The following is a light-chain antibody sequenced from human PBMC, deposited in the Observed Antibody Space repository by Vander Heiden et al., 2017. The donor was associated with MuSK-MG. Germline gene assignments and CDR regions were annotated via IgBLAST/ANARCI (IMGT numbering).Light chain of an antibody. J-gene: IGKJ3*01. V-gene: IGKV1-33*01. Sequence: DIQMTQSPSSLSASVGDRVTITCQASQEIGYFLNGYQQMPGKAPKLLIYDASTLETGVPSRFSGSGSGTHFTLTIERLQPEDFATYDCQLFTFGHGTTVDVK. CDR2: DAS. CDR3: QLFT. CDR1: QEIGYF.